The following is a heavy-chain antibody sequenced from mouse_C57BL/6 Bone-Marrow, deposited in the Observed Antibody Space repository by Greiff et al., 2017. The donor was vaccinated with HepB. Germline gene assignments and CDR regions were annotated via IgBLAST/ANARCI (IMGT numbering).Heavy chain of an antibody. CDR1: GYTFTSYW. J-gene: IGHJ4*01. D-gene: IGHD1-1*01. V-gene: IGHV1-53*01. CDR2: INPSNGGT. Sequence: QVQLQQSGTELVKPGASVKLSCKASGYTFTSYWMHWVKQRPGQGLEWIGNINPSNGGTNYNEKFKSKATLTVDKSSSTAYMQLSSLTSEDSAVYYCAEGEFIMGAMDYWGQGTSVTVSS. CDR3: AEGEFIMGAMDY.